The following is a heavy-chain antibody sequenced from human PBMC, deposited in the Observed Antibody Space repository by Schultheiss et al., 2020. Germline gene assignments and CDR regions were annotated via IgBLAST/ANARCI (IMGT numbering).Heavy chain of an antibody. Sequence: GGSLRLSCAASGFTFNSYAMSWVRQAPGKGLEWVSAISGSGGNTYYADSVKGRFTISRDNSKDTLYLQMNSLRAEDTAVYYCVKGGGRTSWGDYYYYYMDVWGKGTTVTVSS. V-gene: IGHV3-23*01. CDR3: VKGGGRTSWGDYYYYYMDV. CDR2: ISGSGGNT. CDR1: GFTFNSYA. D-gene: IGHD7-27*01. J-gene: IGHJ6*03.